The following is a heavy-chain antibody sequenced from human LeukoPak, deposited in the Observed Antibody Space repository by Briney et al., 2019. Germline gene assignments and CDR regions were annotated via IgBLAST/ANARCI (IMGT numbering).Heavy chain of an antibody. Sequence: GGPLRLSCAASGFTFSNYEMNWVRQAPGKGLEWVSYISSSGSTIYYADSVKGRFTISRDNAKNSLYLQMNSLRAEDTAVYYCARDLLIAVRLHYFDYWGQGTLVTVSS. V-gene: IGHV3-48*03. CDR1: GFTFSNYE. CDR3: ARDLLIAVRLHYFDY. CDR2: ISSSGSTI. J-gene: IGHJ4*02. D-gene: IGHD6-6*01.